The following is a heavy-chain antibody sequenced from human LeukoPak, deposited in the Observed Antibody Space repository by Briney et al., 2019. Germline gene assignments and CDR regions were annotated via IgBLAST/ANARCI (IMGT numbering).Heavy chain of an antibody. CDR3: ARGIGTTNFDS. CDR1: GYSISSGYQ. J-gene: IGHJ4*02. CDR2: IYHSGSA. V-gene: IGHV4-38-2*01. D-gene: IGHD1-1*01. Sequence: SETLSLTCAVSGYSISSGYQWAWIRQPPGKTLEWIGSIYHSGSAHYNPSLKSRVTMSVDRSNNQFSLKVNSVTAADTAVYYCARGIGTTNFDSWGQGTLVTVSS.